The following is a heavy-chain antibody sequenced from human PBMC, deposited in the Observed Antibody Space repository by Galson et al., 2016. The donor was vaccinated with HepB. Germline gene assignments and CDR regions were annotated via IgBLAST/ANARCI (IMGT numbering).Heavy chain of an antibody. CDR3: ARGNGGKGSLDY. V-gene: IGHV3-30-3*01. J-gene: IGHJ4*02. CDR2: VSNDGNFQ. Sequence: SLRLSCAASGFSFSYYPMHWVRQAPDKGLEWVAIVSNDGNFQFYADSVKGRFTISRANFNNTLFLQTNSLRDEDTAIYYCARGNGGKGSLDYWGQGTLVTVSS. CDR1: GFSFSYYP. D-gene: IGHD4-23*01.